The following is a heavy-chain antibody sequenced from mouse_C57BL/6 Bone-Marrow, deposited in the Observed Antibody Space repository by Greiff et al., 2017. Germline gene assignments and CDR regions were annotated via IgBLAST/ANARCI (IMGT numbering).Heavy chain of an antibody. CDR3: ARLGLSAY. CDR2: INPNNGGT. D-gene: IGHD2-4*01. Sequence: EVQLQQSGPELVKPGASVKISCKASGYTFTDYYMNWVKQSHGKSLEWIGDINPNNGGTSYNQKFKGKATLTVDKSSSTAYMELRSLTSEDSAVYYCARLGLSAYWGQGTLVTVSA. V-gene: IGHV1-26*01. J-gene: IGHJ3*01. CDR1: GYTFTDYY.